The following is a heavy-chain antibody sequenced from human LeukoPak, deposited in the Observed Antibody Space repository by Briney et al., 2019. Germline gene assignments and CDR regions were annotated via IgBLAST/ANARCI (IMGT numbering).Heavy chain of an antibody. CDR1: GGSFRGYY. D-gene: IGHD5-24*01. CDR3: ARGRWRFDY. V-gene: IGHV4-34*01. Sequence: SETLSLTCAVYGGSFRGYYWSWIRQPPGKGLEWIGEINHSGSTNYNPSLKSRVTISVDTSKNQFSLKLSSVTAADTAVYYCARGRWRFDYWGQGTLVTVSS. CDR2: INHSGST. J-gene: IGHJ4*02.